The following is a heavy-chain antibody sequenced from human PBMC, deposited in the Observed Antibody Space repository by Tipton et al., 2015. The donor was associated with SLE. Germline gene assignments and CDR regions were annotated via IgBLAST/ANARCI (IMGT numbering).Heavy chain of an antibody. Sequence: TLSLTCTVSGGSISSGSYYWNWIRQPAGKGLEWIGHIHTSGSTNYNPSLKSRVTISLDPSKSQFSLRLSSVTAADTAVYYCATSRMATTFYFNYWGQGTLVTVSS. J-gene: IGHJ4*02. CDR3: ATSRMATTFYFNY. CDR2: IHTSGST. V-gene: IGHV4-61*09. CDR1: GGSISSGSYY. D-gene: IGHD5-12*01.